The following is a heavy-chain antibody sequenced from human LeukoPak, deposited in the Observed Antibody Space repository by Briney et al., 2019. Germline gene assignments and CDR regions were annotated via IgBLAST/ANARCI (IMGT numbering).Heavy chain of an antibody. CDR3: ARPYLTSGWEGAHNWFDP. CDR2: IYYSGST. J-gene: IGHJ5*02. Sequence: SETLSLTCTVSGGSISTTSYYWGWIRQPPGKGLEWIGSIYYSGSTYYNPSLKSRVTISVDTSKNQFSLKLSSVTAADTAVYYCARPYLTSGWEGAHNWFDPWGQGTLVTVSS. CDR1: GGSISTTSYY. D-gene: IGHD6-19*01. V-gene: IGHV4-39*01.